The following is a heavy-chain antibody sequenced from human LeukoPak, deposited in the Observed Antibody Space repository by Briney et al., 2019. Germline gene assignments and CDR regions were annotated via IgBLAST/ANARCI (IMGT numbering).Heavy chain of an antibody. CDR2: ISSSGSTI. Sequence: GGSLRLSCAASGFTFSDYYMSWIRQAPGKGLEGVSYISSSGSTIYYADSVKGRFTISRDNAKNSLYLQMNSLRAEDTAVYYCARDIEAAGLFLDYWGQGTLVTASS. CDR3: ARDIEAAGLFLDY. CDR1: GFTFSDYY. V-gene: IGHV3-11*04. J-gene: IGHJ4*02. D-gene: IGHD6-13*01.